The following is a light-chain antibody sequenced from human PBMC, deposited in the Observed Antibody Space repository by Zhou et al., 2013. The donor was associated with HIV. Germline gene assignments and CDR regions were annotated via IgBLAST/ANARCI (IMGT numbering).Light chain of an antibody. Sequence: DIQMTQSPSSLSASVGDRVTITCRASQSISSYLNWYQQKPGKAPKLLIYAASSLQSGVPSRFSGSGSGTEFTLTISSLQPEDFTSYFCQQLYSSPLTFGQGTKMEIK. V-gene: IGKV1-39*01. CDR1: QSISSY. CDR2: AAS. J-gene: IGKJ1*01. CDR3: QQLYSSPLT.